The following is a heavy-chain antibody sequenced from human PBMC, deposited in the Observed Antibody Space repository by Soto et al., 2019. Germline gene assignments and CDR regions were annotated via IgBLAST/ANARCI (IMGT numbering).Heavy chain of an antibody. V-gene: IGHV1-69*08. Sequence: QVQLVQSGAEVKKPGSSVKVSCKASGGTFSSYTISWVRQAPGQGLEWMGRIIPILGIANYAQKFQGRVTITAEKATSTAYMELSSLRSEDTAVYYCARDDYGCDLDYWGQGTLVPVSS. CDR3: ARDDYGCDLDY. D-gene: IGHD4-17*01. J-gene: IGHJ4*02. CDR2: IIPILGIA. CDR1: GGTFSSYT.